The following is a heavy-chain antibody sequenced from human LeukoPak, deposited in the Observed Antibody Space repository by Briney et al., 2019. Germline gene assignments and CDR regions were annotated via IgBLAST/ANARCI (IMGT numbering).Heavy chain of an antibody. V-gene: IGHV4-39*07. D-gene: IGHD6-13*01. Sequence: SETLSLTCTVSGGSISTSNYYWGWIRQPPGKGLEWIGSIYYSGSTYYNPSLKSRVTISVDTSKNQFSLKLSSVTAADTAVYYCARDLGIAAVWVWFDPWGQGTLVTVSS. J-gene: IGHJ5*02. CDR3: ARDLGIAAVWVWFDP. CDR2: IYYSGST. CDR1: GGSISTSNYY.